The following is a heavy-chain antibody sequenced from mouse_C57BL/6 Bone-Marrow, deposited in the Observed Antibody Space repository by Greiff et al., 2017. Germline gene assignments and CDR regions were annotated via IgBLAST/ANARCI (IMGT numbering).Heavy chain of an antibody. Sequence: VQLQQSGPVLVKPGASVKMSCKASGYTFTDYYMNWVKQSHGKSLEWIGVINPYNGGTSYNQKFKGKATLTVDKSSSTAYMELNSLTSEDSAVYYCARRRIYDYDGFAYWGQGTLVTVSA. CDR3: ARRRIYDYDGFAY. J-gene: IGHJ3*01. D-gene: IGHD2-4*01. CDR2: INPYNGGT. V-gene: IGHV1-19*01. CDR1: GYTFTDYY.